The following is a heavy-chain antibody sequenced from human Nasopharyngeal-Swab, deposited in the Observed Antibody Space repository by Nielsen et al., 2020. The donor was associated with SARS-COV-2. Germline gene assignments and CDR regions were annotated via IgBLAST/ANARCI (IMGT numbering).Heavy chain of an antibody. CDR1: GCSISSYY. CDR3: ARSGYSYGLPVGYFGH. Sequence: SETLSLTCSVSGCSISSYYWSWIRQRPGKGLEWIGYVFYSETTNYNPSLKRRVSISVDTSKNQFSLKLSSMTAADTAVYYCARSGYSYGLPVGYFGHWGQGTLVTVSS. CDR2: VFYSETT. J-gene: IGHJ4*02. V-gene: IGHV4-59*01. D-gene: IGHD5-18*01.